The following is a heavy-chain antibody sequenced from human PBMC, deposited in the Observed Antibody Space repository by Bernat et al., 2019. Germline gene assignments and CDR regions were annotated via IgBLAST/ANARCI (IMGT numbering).Heavy chain of an antibody. J-gene: IGHJ4*02. D-gene: IGHD2-15*01. CDR2: MNPNSGNT. Sequence: QVQLVQSGAEVKKPGASVKVSCKASGYTFTSYDINWVRQATGQGLEWMGWMNPNSGNTGSAQKFQGRVTMTRDTSISTAYMEVSSLRSEDTAVYYCARGYCSRSSCYILDRWGQGTLVTVSS. V-gene: IGHV1-8*01. CDR3: ARGYCSRSSCYILDR. CDR1: GYTFTSYD.